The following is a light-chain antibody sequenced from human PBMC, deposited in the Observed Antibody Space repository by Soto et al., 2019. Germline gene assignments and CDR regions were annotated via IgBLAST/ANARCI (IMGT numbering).Light chain of an antibody. J-gene: IGKJ1*01. Sequence: DIQMTQSPSSLSASVGDRVTITCRTSQSISYYLNWYQQKPGKAPKLLIYAASSLQSGVPSRFSRSGSGTDFTLTISSLQPDDSATYYCQQSYSSPRAFGQGTKVEVK. CDR2: AAS. V-gene: IGKV1-39*01. CDR3: QQSYSSPRA. CDR1: QSISYY.